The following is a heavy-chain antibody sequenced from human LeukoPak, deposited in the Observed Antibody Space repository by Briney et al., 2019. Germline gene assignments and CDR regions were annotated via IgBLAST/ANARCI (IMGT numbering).Heavy chain of an antibody. CDR1: GLTLSDHI. V-gene: IGHV3-72*01. Sequence: PGGSLRLSCTASGLTLSDHIIDWVRQAPGKGLEWVGRSRRKSMSYTTEYAASVKGRFTISRDDSKNSLHLQMNSLKTEDTAIYFCTRDGGKSGNTAFDIWGQGTMATVSS. J-gene: IGHJ3*02. D-gene: IGHD3-16*01. CDR2: SRRKSMSYTT. CDR3: TRDGGKSGNTAFDI.